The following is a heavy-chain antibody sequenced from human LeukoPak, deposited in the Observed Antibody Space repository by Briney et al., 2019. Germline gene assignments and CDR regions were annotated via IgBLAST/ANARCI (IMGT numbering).Heavy chain of an antibody. Sequence: SETLSLTCTVSGGSISSYYWSWIRQPPGKGLEWVGYIHYSGSTNYNPSLKSRVTISVDTSKNQFSLKLSSVTAADTAVYYCARETSQKGAHYMDVWGKGTTVTISS. J-gene: IGHJ6*03. V-gene: IGHV4-59*01. CDR2: IHYSGST. CDR3: ARETSQKGAHYMDV. CDR1: GGSISSYY. D-gene: IGHD3-16*01.